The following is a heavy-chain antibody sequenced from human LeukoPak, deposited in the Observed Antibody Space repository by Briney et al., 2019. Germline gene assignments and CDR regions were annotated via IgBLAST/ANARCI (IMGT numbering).Heavy chain of an antibody. V-gene: IGHV3-21*01. CDR1: GFTFSSYS. J-gene: IGHJ4*02. D-gene: IGHD6-13*01. CDR3: AREFWIAAAGTLFDY. Sequence: GGSLRLSCAASGFTFSSYSMNWVRQAPGKGLEWVSSISSSSSYIYYADSVRGRFTISRDNAKNSLYQQMNSLRAEDTAVYYCAREFWIAAAGTLFDYWGQGTLVTVSS. CDR2: ISSSSSYI.